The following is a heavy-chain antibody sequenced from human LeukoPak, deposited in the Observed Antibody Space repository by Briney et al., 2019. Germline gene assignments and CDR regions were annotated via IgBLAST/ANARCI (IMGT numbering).Heavy chain of an antibody. CDR1: GFTFSSHT. D-gene: IGHD6-19*01. J-gene: IGHJ4*02. CDR2: IYSGGST. V-gene: IGHV3-66*01. Sequence: GGSLRLSCAASGFTFSSHTMNWVRQAPGKGLEWVSVIYSGGSTYYADSVKGRFTISRDNSKNRLYLQMNSLRAEDTAVYYCARVPAIAVAGIYFDYWGQGTLVTVSS. CDR3: ARVPAIAVAGIYFDY.